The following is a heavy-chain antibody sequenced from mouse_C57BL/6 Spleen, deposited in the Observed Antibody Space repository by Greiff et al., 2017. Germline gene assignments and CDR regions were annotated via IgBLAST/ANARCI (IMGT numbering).Heavy chain of an antibody. CDR2: FHPSDSDT. J-gene: IGHJ4*01. Sequence: VQLQQPGAELVKPGASVKVSCKASGYTFTSYWMHWVKQRPGQGLEWIGRFHPSDSDTNYNQKFKGKATLTVDKSSSTGYLQLSSLTSEDSAVYYCAIHYSNLEAMDYWGQGTSVTVSS. V-gene: IGHV1-74*01. D-gene: IGHD2-5*01. CDR1: GYTFTSYW. CDR3: AIHYSNLEAMDY.